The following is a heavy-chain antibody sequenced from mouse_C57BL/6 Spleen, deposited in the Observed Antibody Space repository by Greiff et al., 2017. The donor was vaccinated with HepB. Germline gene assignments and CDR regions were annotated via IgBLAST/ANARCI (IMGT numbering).Heavy chain of an antibody. CDR2: IYPGDGDT. CDR1: GYAFSSSW. CDR3: ARQDPWFAY. V-gene: IGHV1-82*01. Sequence: QVQLQQSGPELVKPGASVKISCKASGYAFSSSWMNWVKQRPGKGLEWIGRIYPGDGDTNYNGKFKGKATLTADKSSSTAYMQLSSLTSEDSAVYFCARQDPWFAYWGQGTLVTVSA. J-gene: IGHJ3*01.